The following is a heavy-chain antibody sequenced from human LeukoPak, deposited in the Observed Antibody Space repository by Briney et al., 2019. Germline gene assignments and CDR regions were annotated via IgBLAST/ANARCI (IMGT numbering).Heavy chain of an antibody. J-gene: IGHJ6*02. CDR2: ISAYNGNT. D-gene: IGHD1-26*01. V-gene: IGHV1-18*01. CDR1: GYTFTSYG. CDR3: ARGGLPNSYYYYYGMDV. Sequence: ASVKVSCKASGYTFTSYGISWVRQAPGQGLEWMGWISAYNGNTNYARKLQGRVTMTTDTSTSTAYMELRSLRSDDTAVYYCARGGLPNSYYYYYGMDVWGQGTTVTVSS.